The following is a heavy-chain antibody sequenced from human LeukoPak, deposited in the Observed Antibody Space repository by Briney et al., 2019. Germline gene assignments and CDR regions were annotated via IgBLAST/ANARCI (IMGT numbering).Heavy chain of an antibody. CDR3: ARWPHKYYDILTAYYGMDV. CDR1: GYSFTSYW. Sequence: GESLKISCKGSGYSFTSYWIGWVRQMPGKGLEWMGIIYPGDSDTRYSPSFQGQVTISADKSISTAYLQWSSLKASDTAMYYCARWPHKYYDILTAYYGMDVWGQGTTVTVSS. J-gene: IGHJ6*02. V-gene: IGHV5-51*01. D-gene: IGHD3-9*01. CDR2: IYPGDSDT.